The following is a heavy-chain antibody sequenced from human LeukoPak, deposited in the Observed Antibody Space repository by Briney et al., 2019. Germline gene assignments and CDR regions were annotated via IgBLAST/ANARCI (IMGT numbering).Heavy chain of an antibody. CDR2: LYYSGST. Sequence: SETLSLTCTVSGGSISSYYWSWIRQPPGKGLEWIGYLYYSGSTNYNPSLKSRVTISVDTSKNQFSLRLSSVTATDTAVYYCARHPGNSYGSWYFDLWGRGTLVAVSS. D-gene: IGHD5-18*01. V-gene: IGHV4-59*08. CDR3: ARHPGNSYGSWYFDL. J-gene: IGHJ2*01. CDR1: GGSISSYY.